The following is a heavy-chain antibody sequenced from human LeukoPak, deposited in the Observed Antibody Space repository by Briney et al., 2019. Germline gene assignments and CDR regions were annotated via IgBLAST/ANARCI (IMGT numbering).Heavy chain of an antibody. D-gene: IGHD4-17*01. CDR1: GGSISSSGYY. V-gene: IGHV4-39*07. CDR3: ARGNMTTVTTCWSDP. Sequence: SGTLSLTCTVSGGSISSSGYYWSWIRQPPGKGLEWIGEINHSGSTNYNPSLKSRVTISVDTSKNQFSLKLSSVTAADTAVYYCARGNMTTVTTCWSDPWGQGTLVTVSS. J-gene: IGHJ5*02. CDR2: INHSGST.